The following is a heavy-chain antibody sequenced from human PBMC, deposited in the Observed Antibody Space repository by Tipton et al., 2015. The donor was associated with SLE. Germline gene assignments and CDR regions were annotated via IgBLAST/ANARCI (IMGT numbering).Heavy chain of an antibody. V-gene: IGHV4-39*01. CDR3: ASGVVAAEGY. J-gene: IGHJ4*02. CDR1: GGSISTSSYY. CDR2: FYYSGST. Sequence: TLSLTCTVSGGSISTSSYYWGWIRQPPGRGLEWIGSFYYSGSTYYNPFLKSRFTISVDTSKNQFSLKLNSVTAADTAVYYCASGVVAAEGYWGQGTLVTVSS. D-gene: IGHD2-15*01.